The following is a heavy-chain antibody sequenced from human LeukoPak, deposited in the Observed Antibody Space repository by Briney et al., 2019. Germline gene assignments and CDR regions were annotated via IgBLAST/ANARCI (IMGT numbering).Heavy chain of an antibody. D-gene: IGHD2-15*01. V-gene: IGHV4-61*02. J-gene: IGHJ4*02. CDR1: GGSISGGSYY. CDR2: IYTSGST. Sequence: SETLSLTCTVSGGSISGGSYYWSWIRQPAGKGLEWIGRIYTSGSTNYNPSLKSRVTISVDTSKNQFSLKLSSVNAADTAVYYCASVARGIINWGQGTLVTVSS. CDR3: ASVARGIIN.